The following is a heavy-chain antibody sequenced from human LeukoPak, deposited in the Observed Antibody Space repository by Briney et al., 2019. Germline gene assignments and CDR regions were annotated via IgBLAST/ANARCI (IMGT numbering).Heavy chain of an antibody. D-gene: IGHD6-19*01. Sequence: PGGSLILSCAASGFTVSSNYMSWVRQAPGKGLEWVSVIYSGGSTYYADSVKGRFTISRDNSKNTLYLQMNSLRAEDTAVYYCARDTGYSSGFDYWGQGTLVTVSS. CDR1: GFTVSSNY. J-gene: IGHJ4*02. CDR2: IYSGGST. CDR3: ARDTGYSSGFDY. V-gene: IGHV3-53*01.